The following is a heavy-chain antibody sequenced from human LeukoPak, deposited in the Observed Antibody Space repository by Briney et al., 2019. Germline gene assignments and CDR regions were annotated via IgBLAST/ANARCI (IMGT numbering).Heavy chain of an antibody. CDR1: GFTFSSYS. V-gene: IGHV3-21*01. CDR2: ISSSSSYI. J-gene: IGHJ3*02. Sequence: GGSLRLSCAASGFTFSSYSMNWVRQAPGKGLEWVSTISSSSSYIYYADSVKGRFTISRDNAKNSPYLQMNSLRAEDTAVYYCARGYLGLSFWELSSLDAFDIWGQGTMVTVYS. D-gene: IGHD3-10*01. CDR3: ARGYLGLSFWELSSLDAFDI.